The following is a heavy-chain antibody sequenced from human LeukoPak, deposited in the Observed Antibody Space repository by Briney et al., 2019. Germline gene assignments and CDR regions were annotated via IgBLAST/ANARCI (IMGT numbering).Heavy chain of an antibody. D-gene: IGHD3-9*01. Sequence: SETLSLTCTVSGGSISSYYWSWIRQPPGKGLEWIGYIYYSGSANYNPSLKSRVTITVDTSKTQFSLKLSSVTAADTAVYYCARLDILTGHRIDPWGQGTLVTVSS. J-gene: IGHJ5*02. CDR1: GGSISSYY. V-gene: IGHV4-59*01. CDR2: IYYSGSA. CDR3: ARLDILTGHRIDP.